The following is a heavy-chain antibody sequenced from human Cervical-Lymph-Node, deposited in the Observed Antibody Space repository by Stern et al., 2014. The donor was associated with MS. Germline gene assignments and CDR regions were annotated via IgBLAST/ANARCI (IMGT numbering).Heavy chain of an antibody. Sequence: EVQLVESGGDLVQPGGSLRLSCTTSGFTFGSHAMHWVRRAPGKGLGWVSQITGDWSRTAYADSVKGRLPLSRDKAKNPMYPQMYSLRAEDTAVYYCARGIVEVAGIDYWGQGALVTVSS. CDR1: GFTFGSHA. V-gene: IGHV3-74*02. CDR3: ARGIVEVAGIDY. D-gene: IGHD3-22*01. J-gene: IGHJ4*02. CDR2: ITGDWSRT.